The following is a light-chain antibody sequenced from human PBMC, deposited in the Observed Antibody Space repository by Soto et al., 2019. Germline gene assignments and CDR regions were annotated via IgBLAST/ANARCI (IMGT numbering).Light chain of an antibody. Sequence: QSVLTQPPSVSEAPGQRVTISCTGSSSNIGAGYEAHWYQQVPGTAPKRLIYENNNRPAGVPDRFSGSKSGTSASLAITGLQAEDEAEYYCQSYDSSLSGYVFGTGTKVTVL. V-gene: IGLV1-40*01. J-gene: IGLJ1*01. CDR2: ENN. CDR3: QSYDSSLSGYV. CDR1: SSNIGAGYE.